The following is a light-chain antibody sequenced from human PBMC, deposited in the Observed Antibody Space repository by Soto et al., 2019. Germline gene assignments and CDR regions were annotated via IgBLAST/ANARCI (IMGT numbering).Light chain of an antibody. CDR1: SSDVGGYNY. CDR2: EVS. CDR3: SSYTSSSTRV. J-gene: IGLJ3*02. V-gene: IGLV2-14*01. Sequence: QSALTQPASVSGSPGQSITISCTGTSSDVGGYNYVSWYQQHPGKAPKLMIYEVSNRPSGVSNRFSGSKSGNTASLTISGLQAEDEADYYCSSYTSSSTRVFGGRTQLTVL.